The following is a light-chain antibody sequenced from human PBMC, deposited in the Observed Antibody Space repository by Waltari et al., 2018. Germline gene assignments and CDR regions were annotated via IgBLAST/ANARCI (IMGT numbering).Light chain of an antibody. CDR3: QQYNSWPLT. J-gene: IGKJ4*01. CDR1: QNIYFN. CDR2: GAS. Sequence: EIVMTQSPDNLSVSPGERTTLSCRASQNIYFNLAWYQQRPGQAPRVLVYGASTRDTGIPARFSGSGSGTDFTLTISNLQSEDFAFYFCQQYNSWPLTFGGGTKVEVK. V-gene: IGKV3D-15*01.